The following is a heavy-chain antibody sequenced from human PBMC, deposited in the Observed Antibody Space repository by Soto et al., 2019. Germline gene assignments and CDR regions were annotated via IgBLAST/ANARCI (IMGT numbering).Heavy chain of an antibody. J-gene: IGHJ3*02. V-gene: IGHV3-11*06. D-gene: IGHD3-10*01. CDR3: ARGSRRGSGSLRPGPSDIFDT. CDR2: ISSSSSYT. Sequence: KAGGSLRLSCAASGFTFSDYYMSWIRQAPGKGLEWVSYISSSSSYTNYADSVKGRFTISRDTAKNSLYLQMNSLRAEDTAVYYCARGSRRGSGSLRPGPSDIFDTWGQGTMVTVSS. CDR1: GFTFSDYY.